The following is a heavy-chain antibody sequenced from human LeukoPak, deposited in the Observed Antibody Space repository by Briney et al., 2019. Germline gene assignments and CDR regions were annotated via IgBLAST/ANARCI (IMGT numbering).Heavy chain of an antibody. CDR2: LYPGDSET. CDR1: GYTFPSYW. Sequence: GESLKISCKASGYTFPSYWIDWVRQMPGKGLESMGTLYPGDSETRYSPSFQGQVTISADKSISTAYLQWSSLKTSDTAMYYCARHSIPSATAPDAFDIWGQGTMVTVSS. CDR3: ARHSIPSATAPDAFDI. D-gene: IGHD2-21*02. V-gene: IGHV5-51*01. J-gene: IGHJ3*02.